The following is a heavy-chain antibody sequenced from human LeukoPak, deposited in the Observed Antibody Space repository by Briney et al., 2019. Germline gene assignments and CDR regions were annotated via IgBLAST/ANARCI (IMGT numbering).Heavy chain of an antibody. CDR2: IYQSGSA. J-gene: IGHJ3*02. Sequence: SSETLSLTCTVSGGSISGNYWSWIRQPPGRGLEWIGFIYQSGSASYNPSLQSRVTISIDKSKNQFSLNLSSVTAADTAVYYCARNSYYDNSGEGAFDIWGQGTMVTVSS. D-gene: IGHD3-22*01. CDR3: ARNSYYDNSGEGAFDI. V-gene: IGHV4-59*12. CDR1: GGSISGNY.